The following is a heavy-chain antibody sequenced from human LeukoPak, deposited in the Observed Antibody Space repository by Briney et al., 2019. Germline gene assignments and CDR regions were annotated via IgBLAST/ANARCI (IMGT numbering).Heavy chain of an antibody. CDR1: GASISSYY. CDR3: ARVRDEYGDYPGGFDI. D-gene: IGHD4-17*01. J-gene: IGHJ3*02. CDR2: IYNSGST. V-gene: IGHV4-59*01. Sequence: SETLSLTCTVSGASISSYYWSWIRQSPGKGLEWIGYIYNSGSTNYNPSLKSRVNIAVDTSKNQFSLKLSSVTAADTAVYYCARVRDEYGDYPGGFDIWGQGTMVTVSS.